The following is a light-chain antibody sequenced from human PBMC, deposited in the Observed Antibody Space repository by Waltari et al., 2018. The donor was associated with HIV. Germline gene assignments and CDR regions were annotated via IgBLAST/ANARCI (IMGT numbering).Light chain of an antibody. CDR1: TNNVGSQG. CDR3: SSWDTGLSAWV. V-gene: IGLV10-54*01. CDR2: RND. Sequence: SGLTQPPSVSKKSRQTATITCNGDTNNVGSQGVAWLQHHHGHPPKLLSYRNDKRPSGISGRFSASRSGDTAYLSISSLQSEDEADYYCSSWDTGLSAWVFGGGTRLTVL. J-gene: IGLJ3*02.